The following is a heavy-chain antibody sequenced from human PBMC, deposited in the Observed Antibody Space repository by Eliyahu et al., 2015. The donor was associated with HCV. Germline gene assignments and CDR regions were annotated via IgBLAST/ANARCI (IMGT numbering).Heavy chain of an antibody. CDR1: GGSISSTTYY. J-gene: IGHJ3*02. Sequence: QLQLQESGPGLVKPSETLSLTCTVSGGSISSTTYYWGWIRQPPGKGLXWIGSIYYTGGTYDNPSLRSRVTISVDTSKNQFSLRVSSVTAADTAVYYCARRYVDATMLRDAFDIWGQGTMVTVSS. CDR2: IYYTGGT. D-gene: IGHD5-18*01. CDR3: ARRYVDATMLRDAFDI. V-gene: IGHV4-39*01.